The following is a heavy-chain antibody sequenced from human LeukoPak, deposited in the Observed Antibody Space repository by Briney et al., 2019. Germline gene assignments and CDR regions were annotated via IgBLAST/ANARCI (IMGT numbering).Heavy chain of an antibody. D-gene: IGHD2/OR15-2a*01. V-gene: IGHV4-59*13. Sequence: SETLSLTCTVSGDSITSFYWSWIRQPPGKGLEWIGYIYYSGSTNYNPSLRSRVTISVDTSKNQFSLRLTSATAADTAVYYCARLLEEDYFDYWGQGTLVTVSS. CDR2: IYYSGST. CDR3: ARLLEEDYFDY. J-gene: IGHJ4*02. CDR1: GDSITSFY.